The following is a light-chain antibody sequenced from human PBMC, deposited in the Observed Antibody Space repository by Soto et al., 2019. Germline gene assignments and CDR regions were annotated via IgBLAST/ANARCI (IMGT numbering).Light chain of an antibody. Sequence: IQMTQSPSTLSASVGDRGTITGRASQRVNRWVAWYQHKPGKAPRVVIWDASSLHRGVPSRFSGSGSGTEFPLTLSSVQPAGFATSSCHQYNCYSTRTLGQGTTGDLK. J-gene: IGKJ1*01. V-gene: IGKV1-5*01. CDR2: DAS. CDR3: HQYNCYSTRT. CDR1: QRVNRW.